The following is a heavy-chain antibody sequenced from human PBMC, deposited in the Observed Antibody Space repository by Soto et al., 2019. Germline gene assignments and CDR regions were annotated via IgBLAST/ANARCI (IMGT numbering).Heavy chain of an antibody. CDR3: ARVPSSGWPYFFDY. J-gene: IGHJ4*02. CDR1: GFTFGDYA. V-gene: IGHV3-49*03. D-gene: IGHD6-19*01. Sequence: PGGSLRPSCTASGFTFGDYAMSWFRQAPGKGLEWVGFIRSKAYGGTTVYAASVKGRFTISRDDSKSIAYLQMNSLRAEDTSMYYCARVPSSGWPYFFDYWGLGTLVTVSS. CDR2: IRSKAYGGTT.